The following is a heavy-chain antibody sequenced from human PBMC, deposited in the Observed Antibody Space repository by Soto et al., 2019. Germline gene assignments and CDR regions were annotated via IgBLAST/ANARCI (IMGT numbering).Heavy chain of an antibody. J-gene: IGHJ4*02. D-gene: IGHD6-19*01. CDR3: ARDPKRGRSGWYGDDY. CDR2: ISAYNGNT. V-gene: IGHV1-18*01. Sequence: QVQLVQSGAEVKKPGASVKVSCKASGYTFTSYGISWVRQAPGQGLEWMGWISAYNGNTNYAQKLQGRVTMTTDTSTSTAYMEMRSLRSDDTAVYYCARDPKRGRSGWYGDDYWGQGTLVTVSS. CDR1: GYTFTSYG.